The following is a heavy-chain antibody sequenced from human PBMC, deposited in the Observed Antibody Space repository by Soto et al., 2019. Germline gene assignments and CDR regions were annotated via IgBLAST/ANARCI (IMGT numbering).Heavy chain of an antibody. J-gene: IGHJ6*02. CDR2: ISYDGSHK. CDR3: AKAMGGYYYDSSGYSSYYGMDV. D-gene: IGHD3-22*01. CDR1: GFTFSSFG. V-gene: IGHV3-30*18. Sequence: ESGGGVVPPGRSLRLSCAASGFTFSSFGMHWVRQAPGKGLEWVAFISYDGSHKYYADSVKGRFTISRDNSKNTLYLQMNSLRAQDTAVYYCAKAMGGYYYDSSGYSSYYGMDVWGQGTTVTVSS.